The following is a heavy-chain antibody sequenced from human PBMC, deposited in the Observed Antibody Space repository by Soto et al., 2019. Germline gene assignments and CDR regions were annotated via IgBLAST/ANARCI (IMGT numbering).Heavy chain of an antibody. V-gene: IGHV3-23*01. CDR2: ISGSGGST. CDR1: GFTFSSYA. J-gene: IGHJ1*01. D-gene: IGHD6-19*01. CDR3: AKDKVGIAVAGAEYFQH. Sequence: GGSLRLSCAASGFTFSSYAMSWVRQAPGKGLEWVSAISGSGGSTYYADSVKGRFTISRDNSKNTLNLQMNRLRAEDTAVYFCAKDKVGIAVAGAEYFQHWGQGTLVTVSS.